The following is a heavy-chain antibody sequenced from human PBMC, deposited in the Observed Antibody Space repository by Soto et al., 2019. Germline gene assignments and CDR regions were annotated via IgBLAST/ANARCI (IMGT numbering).Heavy chain of an antibody. J-gene: IGHJ5*02. D-gene: IGHD1-26*01. CDR3: ARDGGLYSGSNWFDP. CDR1: GFTFSSYE. CDR2: ISSSGSTI. Sequence: GGSLRLSCAASGFTFSSYEMNWVRQAPGKGLEWVSYISSSGSTIYYADSVKGRFTISRDNAKNSLYLQMNSLRAEDTAVYYCARDGGLYSGSNWFDPWGQGTLVTVSS. V-gene: IGHV3-48*03.